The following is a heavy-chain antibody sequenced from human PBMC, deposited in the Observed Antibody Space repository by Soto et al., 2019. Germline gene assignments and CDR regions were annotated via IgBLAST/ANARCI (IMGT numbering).Heavy chain of an antibody. Sequence: QVQLVQSGAEVKKPGASVKVSCKASGYTFTNYGISWVRQAPGQGLEWMGWISAYNGNTDYVQKLQGRVTMTTDTSTSTAYMELRRLISDDTAVYYCARPITSPDHLDIWGQGTMVTVSS. D-gene: IGHD1-20*01. V-gene: IGHV1-18*01. CDR1: GYTFTNYG. CDR2: ISAYNGNT. CDR3: ARPITSPDHLDI. J-gene: IGHJ3*02.